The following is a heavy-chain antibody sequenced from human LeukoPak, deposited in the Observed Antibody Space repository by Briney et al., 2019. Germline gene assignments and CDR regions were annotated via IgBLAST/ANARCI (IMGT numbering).Heavy chain of an antibody. Sequence: GGSLRLSCTASGSTFGDYAMSWVRQAPGKGLEWVGFIRSKAYGGTTEYAASVKGRFTISRDDSKSIAYLQMNSLKTEDTAVYYCTGDIVVPAATPRYYGMDVWGQGTTVTVSS. D-gene: IGHD2-2*01. CDR3: TGDIVVPAATPRYYGMDV. CDR2: IRSKAYGGTT. V-gene: IGHV3-49*04. J-gene: IGHJ6*02. CDR1: GSTFGDYA.